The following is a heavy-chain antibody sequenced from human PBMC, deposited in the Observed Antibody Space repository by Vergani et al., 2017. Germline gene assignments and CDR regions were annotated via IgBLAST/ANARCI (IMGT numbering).Heavy chain of an antibody. D-gene: IGHD6-19*01. CDR2: IHYSENT. CDR1: FDSIRNLY. Sequence: QVQLQESGPGLVKSSETLSLTCSVSFDSIRNLYCNWIPQPPGKGLEWIVSIHYSENTNYNPSLKTRVTISVDTSKNQFSLTLTSVTAADTAVYYCASDTHSGQRADRWGQGILVTVSS. V-gene: IGHV4-59*11. J-gene: IGHJ5*02. CDR3: ASDTHSGQRADR.